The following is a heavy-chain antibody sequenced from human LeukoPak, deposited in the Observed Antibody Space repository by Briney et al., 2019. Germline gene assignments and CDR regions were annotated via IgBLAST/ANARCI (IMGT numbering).Heavy chain of an antibody. J-gene: IGHJ4*02. Sequence: SGGSLRLSCAASGFTFSSYWMHWVRQAPGKGLVWVSLISWDGGSTYYADSVKGRFTISGDNSKNSLYLQMNSLRAEDTALYYCAKGGDSSSWYYFDYWGQGTLVTVSS. CDR1: GFTFSSYW. V-gene: IGHV3-43D*03. D-gene: IGHD6-13*01. CDR2: ISWDGGST. CDR3: AKGGDSSSWYYFDY.